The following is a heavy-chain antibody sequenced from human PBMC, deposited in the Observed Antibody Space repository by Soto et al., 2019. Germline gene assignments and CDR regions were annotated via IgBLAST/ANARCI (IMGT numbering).Heavy chain of an antibody. Sequence: GAAVKVSCKASGYTFSGHYMHWIRQAPGQGPEWLGWINANSGDTDRAPKFQDRLTMTRDTSISTAYMELSRLRSDDTAVYHCAIAGPLDGTSPPFNPCGQGTMVTF. CDR1: GYTFSGHY. CDR3: AIAGPLDGTSPPFNP. D-gene: IGHD1-1*01. CDR2: INANSGDT. J-gene: IGHJ5*02. V-gene: IGHV1-2*02.